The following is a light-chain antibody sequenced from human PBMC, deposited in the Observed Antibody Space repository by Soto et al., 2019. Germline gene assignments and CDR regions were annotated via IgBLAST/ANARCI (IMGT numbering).Light chain of an antibody. Sequence: QSALTQPASVSGSPGQPTTSSCPETSRNVGGYNYVSWYQQHPGKAPKLMIYEVSNRPSGVSNRFSGSKSGNTASLTISGLQAEDEADYYCSSYTSSSTPGVVFGGGTKLTVL. CDR3: SSYTSSSTPGVV. J-gene: IGLJ2*01. CDR2: EVS. CDR1: SRNVGGYNY. V-gene: IGLV2-14*01.